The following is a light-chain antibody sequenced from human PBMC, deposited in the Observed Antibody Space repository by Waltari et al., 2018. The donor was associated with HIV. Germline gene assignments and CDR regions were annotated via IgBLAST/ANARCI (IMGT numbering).Light chain of an antibody. J-gene: IGLJ1*01. CDR3: CSYAGSSTFV. CDR2: DVT. V-gene: IGLV2-23*02. CDR1: SSDVGNYNY. Sequence: QSALTQPASVSGSPGQLITISCTGTSSDVGNYNYVSWYQQHPGKAPKLMIYDVTKRPSGISDRFSGSKSGNTASLTISGLQAEDEADYYCCSYAGSSTFVFGTGTKVTVL.